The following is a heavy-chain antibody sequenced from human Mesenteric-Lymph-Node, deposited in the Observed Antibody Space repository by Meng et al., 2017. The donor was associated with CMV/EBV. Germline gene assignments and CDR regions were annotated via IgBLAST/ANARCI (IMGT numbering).Heavy chain of an antibody. J-gene: IGHJ6*02. CDR2: IYGGGTT. V-gene: IGHV3-53*01. Sequence: GGSLRLSCAASGFTSDAYGMSWVRQVPGKGLEWVSVIYGGGTTYNADSVRGRFTISRDNSYNTLFLQMNSLRAEDTAVYYCAGESGVPNGMDVWGQGTTVTVSS. CDR3: AGESGVPNGMDV. D-gene: IGHD2-2*01. CDR1: GFTSDAYG.